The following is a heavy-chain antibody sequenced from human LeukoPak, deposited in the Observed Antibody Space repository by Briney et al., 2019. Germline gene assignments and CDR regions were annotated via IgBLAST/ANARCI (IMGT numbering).Heavy chain of an antibody. D-gene: IGHD3-22*01. Sequence: SQTLSLTCTVSGGSISSGSYYWGWIRQPPGEGLEWIANIYSSGITYQNPSLKSRVTISVDTSKTHFSLKLSSLTAADTAVYYCAIQFYDSSGYYFQHWGQGTPVTVSS. CDR2: IYSSGIT. CDR1: GGSISSGSYY. J-gene: IGHJ1*01. V-gene: IGHV4-39*02. CDR3: AIQFYDSSGYYFQH.